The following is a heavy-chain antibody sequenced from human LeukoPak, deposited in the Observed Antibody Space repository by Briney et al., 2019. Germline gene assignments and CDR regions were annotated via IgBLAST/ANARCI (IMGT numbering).Heavy chain of an antibody. V-gene: IGHV1-8*01. Sequence: ASVKVSCKASGYTFRSYEINWVRQAPGQGLEWVGWIHPNSGKTGYAQKFQGRVTMTRDTSAETAFMELSSLKFDDTAIFYCARGHYGGNRYFDIWGQGTLVTVSS. CDR3: ARGHYGGNRYFDI. D-gene: IGHD4-23*01. CDR2: IHPNSGKT. CDR1: GYTFRSYE. J-gene: IGHJ4*02.